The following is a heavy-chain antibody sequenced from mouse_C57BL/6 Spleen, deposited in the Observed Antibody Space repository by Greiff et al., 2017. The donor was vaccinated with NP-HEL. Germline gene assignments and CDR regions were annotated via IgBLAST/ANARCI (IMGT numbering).Heavy chain of an antibody. CDR3: ARDYSNLYYFDY. CDR1: GYAFSSYW. D-gene: IGHD2-5*01. J-gene: IGHJ2*01. V-gene: IGHV1-80*01. CDR2: IYPGDGDT. Sequence: QVQLQQSGAELVKPGASVKISCKASGYAFSSYWMNWVKQRPGKGLEWIGQIYPGDGDTNYNGKFKGKATLTADKSSSTAYMQLCSLTSEDSAVYFCARDYSNLYYFDYWGQGTTLTVSS.